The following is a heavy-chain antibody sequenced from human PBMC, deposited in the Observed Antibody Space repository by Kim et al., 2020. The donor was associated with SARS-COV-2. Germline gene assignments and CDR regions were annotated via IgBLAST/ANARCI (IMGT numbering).Heavy chain of an antibody. Sequence: GGSLRLSCAASGFTFSGSAMHWVRQASGKGLEWVGRIRSKANSYATAYAASVKGRFTISRDDSKNTAYLQMNSLKTEDTAVYYCTRQVRRDGYLIENFDYWGQGTLVTVSS. CDR3: TRQVRRDGYLIENFDY. V-gene: IGHV3-73*01. CDR2: IRSKANSYAT. CDR1: GFTFSGSA. J-gene: IGHJ4*02. D-gene: IGHD5-12*01.